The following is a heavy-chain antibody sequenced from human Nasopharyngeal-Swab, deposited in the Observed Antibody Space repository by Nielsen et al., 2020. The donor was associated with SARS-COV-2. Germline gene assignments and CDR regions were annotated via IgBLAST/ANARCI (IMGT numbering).Heavy chain of an antibody. CDR1: AFSFSTYA. Sequence: VGSLRLSCAASAFSFSTYAIHWVRQAPCKGLEWVAFISYDGSNKYYADSVKGRFTISRDNSKNTLYLQMNSLRAEDTAVYYCARTGQRDWLEAWGQGTLVTVSS. V-gene: IGHV3-30-3*01. CDR2: ISYDGSNK. CDR3: ARTGQRDWLEA. J-gene: IGHJ5*02. D-gene: IGHD5-24*01.